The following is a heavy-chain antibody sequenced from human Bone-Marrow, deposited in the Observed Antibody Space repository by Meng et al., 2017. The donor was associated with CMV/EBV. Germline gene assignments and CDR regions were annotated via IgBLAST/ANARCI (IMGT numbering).Heavy chain of an antibody. J-gene: IGHJ4*02. CDR1: GFTFSSYW. D-gene: IGHD6-13*01. CDR3: ARPTHSSSWYRDY. Sequence: GESLKISCAASGFTFSSYWMSWVRQAPGKGLEWVANIKQDGSEKYYVDSVKGRFTISRDNAKNSLYLQMNSLRAEDTAVYYCARPTHSSSWYRDYWGQGTRVTGSS. CDR2: IKQDGSEK. V-gene: IGHV3-7*01.